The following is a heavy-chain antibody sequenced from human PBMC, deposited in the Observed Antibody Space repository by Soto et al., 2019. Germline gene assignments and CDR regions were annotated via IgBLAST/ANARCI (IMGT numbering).Heavy chain of an antibody. CDR1: GFTFSSYG. CDR2: IWYDGSNK. Sequence: GGSLRLSCAASGFTFSSYGMHWVRQAPGKGLEWVAVIWYDGSNKYYADSVKGRFTISRDNSKNTLYLQMNSLRAEDTAVYYCAGEYQLLSYGMDVWGQGTTVTVSS. J-gene: IGHJ6*02. V-gene: IGHV3-33*01. D-gene: IGHD2-2*01. CDR3: AGEYQLLSYGMDV.